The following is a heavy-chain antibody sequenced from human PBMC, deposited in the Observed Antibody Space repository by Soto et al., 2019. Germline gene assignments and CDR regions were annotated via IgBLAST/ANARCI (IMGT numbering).Heavy chain of an antibody. Sequence: ASVKVSCKASGYTFTSYYMHWVRQAPGQGLEWMGWINPHTGAADYEHKFQGRVTMTRDTSISTAYMEVSSLASDDTAVYYCARDPIGGGAPYYCDYWGQGTLVTVSS. CDR3: ARDPIGGGAPYYCDY. CDR1: GYTFTSYY. J-gene: IGHJ4*02. D-gene: IGHD3-16*01. V-gene: IGHV1-2*07. CDR2: INPHTGAA.